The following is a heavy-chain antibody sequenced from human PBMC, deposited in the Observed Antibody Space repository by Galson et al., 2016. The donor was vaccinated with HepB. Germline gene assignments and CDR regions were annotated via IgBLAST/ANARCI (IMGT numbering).Heavy chain of an antibody. Sequence: SLRLSCAASGISFSNYWMTWVRQAPGKGLEWVANIKEDGSVKYYVDSVKGRLIISRDNAKNALYLQLNSLRAEDTAVYYCARDVNYGIFDRWGQGTLVTVSS. CDR1: GISFSNYW. CDR2: IKEDGSVK. J-gene: IGHJ4*02. V-gene: IGHV3-7*01. D-gene: IGHD3-10*01. CDR3: ARDVNYGIFDR.